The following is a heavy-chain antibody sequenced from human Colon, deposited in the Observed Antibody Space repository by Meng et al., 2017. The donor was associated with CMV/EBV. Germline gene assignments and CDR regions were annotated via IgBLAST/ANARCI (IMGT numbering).Heavy chain of an antibody. J-gene: IGHJ6*02. V-gene: IGHV3-7*01. Sequence: GESLKISCAASGFTFSSYWMSWVRQAPGKGLEWVANMRQDGNEKYYVDSVKGRFTISRDNAKNTLFLRLSSLRAEDTAMYYCARDRYSVAALFLLYYYGMDVWGQGTTVTVSS. CDR3: ARDRYSVAALFLLYYYGMDV. D-gene: IGHD6-6*01. CDR1: GFTFSSYW. CDR2: MRQDGNEK.